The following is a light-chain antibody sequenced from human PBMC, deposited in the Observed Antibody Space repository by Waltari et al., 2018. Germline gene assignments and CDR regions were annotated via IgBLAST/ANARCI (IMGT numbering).Light chain of an antibody. CDR2: QAS. CDR1: QTISDW. V-gene: IGKV1-5*03. CDR3: QQFNSFSRT. Sequence: IQMTQSPYTLSASVGDSVTITYRAIQTISDWLAWYQQKPGKAPKLLIYQASSLESGVPSRYSGSGSGTEFTLTINSLQPDDSATYYCQQFNSFSRTFGQGTKLEI. J-gene: IGKJ2*01.